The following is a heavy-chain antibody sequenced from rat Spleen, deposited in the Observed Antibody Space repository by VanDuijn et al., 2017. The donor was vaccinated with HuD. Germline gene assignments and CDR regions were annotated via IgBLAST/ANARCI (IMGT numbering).Heavy chain of an antibody. CDR3: TRDLYYFDY. CDR2: MWYDGDT. V-gene: IGHV2-63*01. CDR1: GFSLTSYH. Sequence: QVQLKESGPGLVQPSQTLSLTCSVSGFSLTSYHVIWVRQPSGKGPEWLGKMWYDGDTAFNSVLKSRLTITRDTSKNQVFLKMSNLQTADTGTYYCTRDLYYFDYWGQGVMVTVSS. J-gene: IGHJ2*01.